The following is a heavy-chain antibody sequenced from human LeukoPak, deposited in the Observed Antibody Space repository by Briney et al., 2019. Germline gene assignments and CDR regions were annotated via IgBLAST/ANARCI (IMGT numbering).Heavy chain of an antibody. D-gene: IGHD3-9*01. CDR1: GFTFDDYG. J-gene: IGHJ3*02. Sequence: GGSLRLSCAASGFTFDDYGMSWVRQAPGKGLEWVSGINWNGGSTVYADSVKGRFTISRDNAKNSLYLQMNSLRADDTAVYYFSSVSFPPYFDIFTCFYPDAFDIWGQGTMVTVSS. CDR3: SSVSFPPYFDIFTCFYPDAFDI. V-gene: IGHV3-20*04. CDR2: INWNGGST.